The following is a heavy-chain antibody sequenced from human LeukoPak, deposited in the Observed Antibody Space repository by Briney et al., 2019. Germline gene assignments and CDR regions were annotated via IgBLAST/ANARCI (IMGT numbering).Heavy chain of an antibody. Sequence: SETLSLTCTVSGGSISSSSYYWGWIRQPPGKGLEWIGSIYYSGSTYYNPSLKSRVTISVDTSKNQFSPKLSSVTAADTAVYYCARHPITMVRGVLKGDWFDPWGQGTLVTVSS. D-gene: IGHD3-10*01. CDR1: GGSISSSSYY. V-gene: IGHV4-39*01. CDR2: IYYSGST. J-gene: IGHJ5*02. CDR3: ARHPITMVRGVLKGDWFDP.